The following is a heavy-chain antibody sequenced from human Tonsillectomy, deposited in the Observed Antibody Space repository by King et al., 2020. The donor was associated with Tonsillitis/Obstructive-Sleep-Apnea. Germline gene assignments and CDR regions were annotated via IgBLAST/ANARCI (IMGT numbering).Heavy chain of an antibody. CDR1: GFTFSSYG. Sequence: QLVQSGGGVVQPGRSLRLSCAASGFTFSSYGMHWVRQAPGKGLEWVAVISYDGSNKYYADSVKGRLTISRDNSENTLHLQMNSLRAEDTAVYYCAKDLGVVPAAMNDGMDVWGQGTTVTVSS. CDR2: ISYDGSNK. J-gene: IGHJ6*02. D-gene: IGHD2-2*01. V-gene: IGHV3-30*18. CDR3: AKDLGVVPAAMNDGMDV.